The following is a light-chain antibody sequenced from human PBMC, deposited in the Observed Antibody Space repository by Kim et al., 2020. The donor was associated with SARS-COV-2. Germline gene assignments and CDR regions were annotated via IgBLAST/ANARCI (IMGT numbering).Light chain of an antibody. J-gene: IGKJ2*01. Sequence: DIVMTQSPDSLAVSLGERATINCKSSQSVLYSSNNKNYLAWYQQKLGQPPKLLIYSSSTRESGVPDRFSGSGSGTDFTLTITSLQAEDGAVYYCQQYYSAPYPFGQGTKLKIK. CDR3: QQYYSAPYP. CDR1: QSVLYSSNNKNY. CDR2: SSS. V-gene: IGKV4-1*01.